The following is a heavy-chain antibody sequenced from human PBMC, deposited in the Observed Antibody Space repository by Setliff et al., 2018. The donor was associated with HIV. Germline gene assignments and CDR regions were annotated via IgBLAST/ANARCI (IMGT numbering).Heavy chain of an antibody. V-gene: IGHV4-59*01. CDR3: ARDNYYDSSGIDY. CDR2: IFYSGST. Sequence: SETLSLTCTVSGGSISSYYWSWIRQPPGKGLEWIGYIFYSGSTNYNPSLKSRVTISVDTSKSQFSLKLSSVTAADTAVYYCARDNYYDSSGIDYWGQGTLVTVSS. CDR1: GGSISSYY. J-gene: IGHJ4*02. D-gene: IGHD3-22*01.